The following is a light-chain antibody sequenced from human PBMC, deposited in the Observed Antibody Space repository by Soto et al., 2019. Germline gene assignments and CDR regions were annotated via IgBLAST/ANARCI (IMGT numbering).Light chain of an antibody. CDR2: LNSDGSH. Sequence: QLVLTQSPSASASLGASVKLTCTLSSGHSNYVIAWHQQQPEKGPRYLMKLNSDGSHSKGDGLPDRFSGSSSGAERYLTISSLQSEDEADYYCQTWDTGIRVFGGGTKLTVL. CDR1: SGHSNYV. CDR3: QTWDTGIRV. V-gene: IGLV4-69*01. J-gene: IGLJ2*01.